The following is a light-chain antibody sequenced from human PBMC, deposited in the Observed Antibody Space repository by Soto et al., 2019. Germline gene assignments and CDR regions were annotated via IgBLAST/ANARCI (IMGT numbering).Light chain of an antibody. CDR1: QSVSNN. Sequence: EIVMTQSPATLSVSPGERAILSCRASQSVSNNLAWYQQKPGQAPSLLIYRASTRASGIPARFSGSGSGTEFTLTISSLQSEDFAVYYCQQYNEWPLTFGGGTKVEIK. CDR3: QQYNEWPLT. V-gene: IGKV3-15*01. J-gene: IGKJ4*01. CDR2: RAS.